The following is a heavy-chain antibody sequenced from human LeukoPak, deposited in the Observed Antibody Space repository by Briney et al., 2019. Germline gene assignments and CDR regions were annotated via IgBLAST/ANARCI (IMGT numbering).Heavy chain of an antibody. Sequence: ASVKVSCKASGGTFSSYAISWVRQAPGQGLEWMGGIIPIFGTANYAQQFQGRVTITADESTSTAYMELSSLRSEDTAVYYCARGEDGSGPGEGYWGQGTLVTVSS. CDR2: IIPIFGTA. V-gene: IGHV1-69*13. CDR1: GGTFSSYA. D-gene: IGHD3-10*01. J-gene: IGHJ4*02. CDR3: ARGEDGSGPGEGY.